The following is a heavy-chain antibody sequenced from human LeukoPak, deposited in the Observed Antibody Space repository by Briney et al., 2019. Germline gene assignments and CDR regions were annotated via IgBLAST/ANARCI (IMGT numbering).Heavy chain of an antibody. J-gene: IGHJ3*02. CDR2: INPNSGYA. V-gene: IGHV1-8*01. CDR1: GYTFTNYD. Sequence: ASVKVSCKASGYTFTNYDINWVRQATGQGLEWMGWINPNSGYAGYAQKFQGRVTVTRDTSLITAYMDLSSLRSEDTAVYYCARGNRLYSSSWSSLAFDIWGQGTMVTVSS. D-gene: IGHD6-13*01. CDR3: ARGNRLYSSSWSSLAFDI.